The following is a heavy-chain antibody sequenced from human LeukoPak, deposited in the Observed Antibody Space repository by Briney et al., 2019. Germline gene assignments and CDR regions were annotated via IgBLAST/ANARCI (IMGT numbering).Heavy chain of an antibody. Sequence: SETLSLTCTVSGGSISSSSYYWGWIRQPPGKGLEWIGSIYYSGSTYYNPSLKSRVTISVDTSKNQFSLKLSSVTAADTAVYYCARDNRYGTGSYVHWWDPLYGMDVWGQGTTVTVSS. J-gene: IGHJ6*02. CDR2: IYYSGST. V-gene: IGHV4-39*07. D-gene: IGHD3-10*01. CDR1: GGSISSSSYY. CDR3: ARDNRYGTGSYVHWWDPLYGMDV.